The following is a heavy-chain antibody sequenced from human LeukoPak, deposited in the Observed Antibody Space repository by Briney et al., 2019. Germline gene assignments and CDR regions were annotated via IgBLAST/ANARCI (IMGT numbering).Heavy chain of an antibody. Sequence: PSQTLSLTCTVSGGSISSGDYYWSWIRQPPGRGLEWIGYIYYSGSTYYNPSLKSRVTISVDTSKNQFSLKLSSVTAAYTAVYYCARAGINNWFDPWGQGTLVTVSS. V-gene: IGHV4-30-4*08. D-gene: IGHD6-13*01. J-gene: IGHJ5*02. CDR2: IYYSGST. CDR1: GGSISSGDYY. CDR3: ARAGINNWFDP.